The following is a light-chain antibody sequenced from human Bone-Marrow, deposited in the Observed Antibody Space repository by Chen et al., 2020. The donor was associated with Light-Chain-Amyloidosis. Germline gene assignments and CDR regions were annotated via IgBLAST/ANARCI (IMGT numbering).Light chain of an antibody. J-gene: IGKJ5*01. V-gene: IGKV3-11*01. CDR3: QQRISWPPLA. CDR1: QDINRY. CDR2: DTS. Sequence: EIVLTQSPDTLSLSPGERATLSCKASQDINRYLAWYQQKPGQAPRLLIYDTSNRATGIPARFRGGGSGTDFTRSISSLVPEDFAVYYWQQRISWPPLAFGQGTRLGIK.